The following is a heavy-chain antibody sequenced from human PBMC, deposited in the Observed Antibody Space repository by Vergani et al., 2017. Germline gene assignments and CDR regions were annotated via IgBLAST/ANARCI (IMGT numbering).Heavy chain of an antibody. CDR3: ATRFGRRDSSGYYRSYYYYYGMDV. D-gene: IGHD3-22*01. J-gene: IGHJ6*02. CDR2: FDPEDGET. CDR1: GYTLTELS. Sequence: QVQLVQSGAEMKKPGASVKVSCKVSGYTLTELSMHWVRQAPGKGLEWMGGFDPEDGETIYAQKFQGRVTMTEDTSTDTAYMELSSLRSEDTAVYYCATRFGRRDSSGYYRSYYYYYGMDVWGQGTTVTVSS. V-gene: IGHV1-24*01.